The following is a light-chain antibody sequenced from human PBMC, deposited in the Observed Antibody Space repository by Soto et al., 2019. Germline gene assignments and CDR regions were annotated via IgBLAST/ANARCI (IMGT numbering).Light chain of an antibody. CDR2: SNN. J-gene: IGLJ2*01. Sequence: QSVLTQPPSASGTPGQRVIISCSGSSSNIGRNTVIWYQQLPGSAPKLLIYSNNQRPSGVPDRFSGSKSGTSASLAISGLQSEDEADYYCAAWDDSLNGVVFGGGTKLTVL. CDR3: AAWDDSLNGVV. V-gene: IGLV1-44*01. CDR1: SSNIGRNT.